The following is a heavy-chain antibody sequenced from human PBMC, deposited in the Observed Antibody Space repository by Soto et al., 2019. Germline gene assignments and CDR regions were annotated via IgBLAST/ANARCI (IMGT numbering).Heavy chain of an antibody. J-gene: IGHJ6*02. D-gene: IGHD6-6*01. Sequence: QVQLQESGPGLVKPSGTLSLTCAVSGGSISSSNWWSWVRQPPGKWLDWIGEIYHSGSTNYNPSLKSRVTISVDKSKTQFSLKLSSVTAADTAVYYWARYIAARPDYYYYYYGMDVWGQGTTVTVSS. CDR3: ARYIAARPDYYYYYYGMDV. CDR1: GGSISSSNW. CDR2: IYHSGST. V-gene: IGHV4-4*02.